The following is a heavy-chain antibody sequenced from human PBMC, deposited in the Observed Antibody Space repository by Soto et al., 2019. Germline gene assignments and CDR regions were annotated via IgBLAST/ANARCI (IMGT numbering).Heavy chain of an antibody. CDR3: AKDRWNYVWSRRASPTTYYYYGMDV. V-gene: IGHV3-30*18. J-gene: IGHJ6*02. Sequence: SLRLSCAAAGFTFNSYGMHWVRQAPGKGLEWVAVISYDGSNKYYADSVKGRFTISRDNSKNTLYLQMNRLRAEDTAVYYCAKDRWNYVWSRRASPTTYYYYGMDVWGQGTTVTVSS. D-gene: IGHD1-7*01. CDR2: ISYDGSNK. CDR1: GFTFNSYG.